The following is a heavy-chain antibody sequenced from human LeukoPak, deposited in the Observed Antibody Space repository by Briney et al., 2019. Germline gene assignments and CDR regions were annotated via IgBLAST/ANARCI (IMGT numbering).Heavy chain of an antibody. CDR2: MNPNSGNT. CDR3: ARVVPRTAKAFDI. J-gene: IGHJ3*02. D-gene: IGHD2-8*02. CDR1: GYTFTSYD. V-gene: IGHV1-8*01. Sequence: ASVTVSCKASGYTFTSYDINWVRQAPGQGLEWMGWMNPNSGNTGYAQKFQGRVTMTRNTSISTAYMELSSLRSEDTAVYYCARVVPRTAKAFDIWGQGTMVTVSS.